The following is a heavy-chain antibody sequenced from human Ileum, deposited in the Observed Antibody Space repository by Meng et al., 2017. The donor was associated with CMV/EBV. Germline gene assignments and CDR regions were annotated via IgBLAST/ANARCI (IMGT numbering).Heavy chain of an antibody. CDR3: ATNSEDY. Sequence: ESGPGLVKPAETLSLPCPASGDPISSGSHSWAWFRQPPGKRLEWIGEVHHSGITNYNPSLKSRVTISVDTSKNQFFLKLTSVTAADTGLYYCATNSEDYWGQGTLVTVSS. CDR1: GDPISSGSHS. V-gene: IGHV4-39*07. J-gene: IGHJ4*02. CDR2: VHHSGIT. D-gene: IGHD4-23*01.